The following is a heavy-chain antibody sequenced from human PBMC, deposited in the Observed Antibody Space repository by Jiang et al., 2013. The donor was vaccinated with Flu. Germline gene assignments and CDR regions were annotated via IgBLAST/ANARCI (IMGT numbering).Heavy chain of an antibody. V-gene: IGHV4-30-4*07. CDR2: IYYSGST. D-gene: IGHD6-13*01. Sequence: GSGLVKPSQTLSLTCAVSGGSISSGGYSWSWIRQPPGKGLEWIGYIYYSGSTYYNPSLKSRVTISVDTSKNQFSLKLTSVTAADTAVYYCARGKLEAAAGNDYWGQGTLVTVSS. CDR1: GGSISSGGYS. CDR3: ARGKLEAAAGNDY. J-gene: IGHJ4*02.